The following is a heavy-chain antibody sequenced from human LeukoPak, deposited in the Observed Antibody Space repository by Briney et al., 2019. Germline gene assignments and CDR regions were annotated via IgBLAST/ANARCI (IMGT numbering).Heavy chain of an antibody. D-gene: IGHD2-2*01. CDR3: ARGPATDY. J-gene: IGHJ4*02. CDR2: ISSSSSYT. V-gene: IGHV3-21*01. CDR1: GFTFSSYS. Sequence: KTGGSLRLSCAASGFTFSSYSMNWVRQAPGKGLEWVSSISSSSSYTYYADSVKGRFTISRDNAKNSLYLQMNSLRAEDTAVYYCARGPATDYWGQGTLVTVSS.